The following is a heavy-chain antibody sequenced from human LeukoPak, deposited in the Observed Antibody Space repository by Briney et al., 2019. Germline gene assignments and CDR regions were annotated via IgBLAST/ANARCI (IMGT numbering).Heavy chain of an antibody. CDR3: ARGMLSSAGYHWYYYMDV. Sequence: PGGSLRLSCVASGFTSGNYWMHWVRQAPGKGPEWVSRIDDDGTDTHYAVSVKGRFTISRDNAKNTLYLQMNSLIGEDTAVYYCARGMLSSAGYHWYYYMDVWGKGAMVTVSS. J-gene: IGHJ6*03. D-gene: IGHD3-3*01. V-gene: IGHV3-74*01. CDR1: GFTSGNYW. CDR2: IDDDGTDT.